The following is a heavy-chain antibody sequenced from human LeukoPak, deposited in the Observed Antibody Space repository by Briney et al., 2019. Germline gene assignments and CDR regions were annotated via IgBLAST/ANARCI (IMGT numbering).Heavy chain of an antibody. V-gene: IGHV3-23*01. CDR1: GFTFSSYA. CDR2: ISGSGGST. CDR3: ATSDILTGYYSRLFDY. D-gene: IGHD3-9*01. J-gene: IGHJ4*02. Sequence: GGSLRLSCAASGFTFSSYAMSWVRQAPGKGLEWVSAISGSGGSTYHADSVKGRFTNSRDNSQNTLYLQMNSLRAEDTAVYYCATSDILTGYYSRLFDYWGQGTLVTVSS.